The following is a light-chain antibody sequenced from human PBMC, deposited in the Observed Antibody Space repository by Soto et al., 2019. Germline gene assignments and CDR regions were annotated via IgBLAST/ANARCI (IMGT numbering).Light chain of an antibody. Sequence: QSALTQPASVSGSPGQSITISCTGTSSDVGFFNYVSWYQQHPGKDPKLMIYEVTHRPSGVSIRFSGSKSGNTASLTISGRQAEDEDGYFCSSYRSVTSVVFGGGTKLTVL. CDR1: SSDVGFFNY. V-gene: IGLV2-14*01. CDR2: EVT. CDR3: SSYRSVTSVV. J-gene: IGLJ2*01.